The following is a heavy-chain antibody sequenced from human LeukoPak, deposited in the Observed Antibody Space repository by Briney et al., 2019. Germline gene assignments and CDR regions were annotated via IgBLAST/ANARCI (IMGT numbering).Heavy chain of an antibody. CDR2: IYSDNT. CDR3: AKDNGYYYDSSGFLDY. J-gene: IGHJ4*02. CDR1: GFTVSSNS. V-gene: IGHV3-53*01. D-gene: IGHD3-22*01. Sequence: PGGSLRLSCTVSGFTVSSNSMSWVRQAPGKGLEWVSFIYSDNTHYSDSVKGRFTISRDNSKNTLYLQMNSLRAEDTAVYYCAKDNGYYYDSSGFLDYWGQGTLVTVSS.